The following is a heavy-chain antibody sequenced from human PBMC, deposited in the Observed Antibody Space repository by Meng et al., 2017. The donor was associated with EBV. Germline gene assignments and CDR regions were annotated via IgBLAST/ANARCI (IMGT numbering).Heavy chain of an antibody. CDR1: GGTFRSDA. CDR2: LIPMVGAP. D-gene: IGHD3-10*01. V-gene: IGHV1-69*01. J-gene: IGHJ4*02. Sequence: QVQLLASVAEVKKPGSSVKVSCRTSGGTFRSDAVSWVRQAPGQGLEWMGGLIPMVGAPHYAQKFQGRVTIIADESTSTHSMELNSLRSEDTAMYYCASESGRGFTPDYWGQGTLVTVSS. CDR3: ASESGRGFTPDY.